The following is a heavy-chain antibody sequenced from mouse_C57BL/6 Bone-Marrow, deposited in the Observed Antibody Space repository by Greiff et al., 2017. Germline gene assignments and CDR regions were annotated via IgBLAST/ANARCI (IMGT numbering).Heavy chain of an antibody. D-gene: IGHD2-4*01. V-gene: IGHV1-39*01. CDR3: ARGYDYDYAMDY. Sequence: EVKLVESGPELVKPGASVKISCKASGYSFTDYNMNWVKQSNGKSLEWIGVINPNYGTTSYNQKFKGKATLTVDPSSSTAYMQLNSLTSEDSAVYYWARGYDYDYAMDYWGQGTSVTVSS. CDR1: GYSFTDYN. CDR2: INPNYGTT. J-gene: IGHJ4*01.